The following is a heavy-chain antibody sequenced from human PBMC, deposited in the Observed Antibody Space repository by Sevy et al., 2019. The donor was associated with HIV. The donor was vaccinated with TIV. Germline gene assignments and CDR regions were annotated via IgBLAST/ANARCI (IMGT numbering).Heavy chain of an antibody. CDR2: ISYDGSNK. D-gene: IGHD5-12*01. CDR3: ARVDEQRWLRLYYFDY. CDR1: GFTFSNYA. Sequence: GESLKISCVASGFTFSNYAMHWVRQAPGKGLEWVAVISYDGSNKYYADSVKGRFTISRDNSKNTLYLQMNSLRAEDTAVYYCARVDEQRWLRLYYFDYWGQGTLVTVSS. J-gene: IGHJ4*02. V-gene: IGHV3-30*04.